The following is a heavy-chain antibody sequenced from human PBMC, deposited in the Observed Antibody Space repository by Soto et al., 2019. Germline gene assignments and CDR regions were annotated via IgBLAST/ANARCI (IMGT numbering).Heavy chain of an antibody. D-gene: IGHD6-13*01. CDR1: GGSITSNGYH. J-gene: IGHJ4*02. CDR2: IHYSGSN. V-gene: IGHV4-31*03. Sequence: QVQLQESGPGLVKPSQTLSLTCTVSGGSITSNGYHWTWIRQLPGEGLEWIGYIHYSGSNYYNPSLKSRVTMSLDTSKSQFSLSLSSVTAADTAVYYCARVGTSAGTFGFFDYWGQGTPVTVSS. CDR3: ARVGTSAGTFGFFDY.